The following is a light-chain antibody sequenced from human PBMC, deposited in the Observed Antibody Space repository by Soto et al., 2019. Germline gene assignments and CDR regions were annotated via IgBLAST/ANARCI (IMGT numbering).Light chain of an antibody. CDR1: HSVTGRY. CDR2: GAS. J-gene: IGKJ1*01. V-gene: IGKV3-20*01. Sequence: EIVLTQSPGTLSLTTGERATLSCRASHSVTGRYLAWYQQKPGQAPRLLIYGASSRAPGIPDRFSGSGSGTDFTLTISRLEPEDFAVYYCQQYRSFKWTFGQGTKVEIK. CDR3: QQYRSFKWT.